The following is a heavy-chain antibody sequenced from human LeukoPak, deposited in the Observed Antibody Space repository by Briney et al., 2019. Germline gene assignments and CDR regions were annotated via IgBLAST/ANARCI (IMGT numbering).Heavy chain of an antibody. J-gene: IGHJ5*02. CDR1: GGSVSSGSYY. CDR2: IYYSGSA. D-gene: IGHD3-10*01. Sequence: SETLSLTCTVSGGSVSSGSYYWSWIRQPPGKGLEWIGYIYYSGSAKYNPSLKSRVTISVDTSKNQFSLKLTSVTAADTAVYYCARGFGDWGLSWFYPWGQGTLVTVSS. CDR3: ARGFGDWGLSWFYP. V-gene: IGHV4-61*01.